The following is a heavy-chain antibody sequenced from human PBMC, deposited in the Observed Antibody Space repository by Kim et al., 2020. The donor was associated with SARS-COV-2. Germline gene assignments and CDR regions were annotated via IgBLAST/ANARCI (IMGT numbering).Heavy chain of an antibody. J-gene: IGHJ3*02. V-gene: IGHV3-15*01. CDR2: IISKTDGGTT. CDR3: TTDVARYCSGGSCYAFDI. D-gene: IGHD2-15*01. CDR1: GFTLSNAW. Sequence: GGSLRLSCAASGFTLSNAWMSWVRQAPGKGLEWVGRIISKTDGGTTDYAAPVKGRFTISREASKNTLYLQMNSLKTEDTAVYYCTTDVARYCSGGSCYAFDIWGQGTMVTVSS.